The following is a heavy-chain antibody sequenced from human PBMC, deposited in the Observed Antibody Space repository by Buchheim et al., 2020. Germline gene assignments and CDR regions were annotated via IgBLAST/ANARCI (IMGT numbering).Heavy chain of an antibody. Sequence: QVQLVESGGGVVQPGRSLRLSCAASGFTFSSYGIHWVRQAPGKGLEWVAVISFDGSSDDYADSVKGRFTISRDNSKNMVYMKMNSLSTEDTAVYYCAKDRDSTGWLDFAFDYWGQGT. CDR2: ISFDGSSD. CDR1: GFTFSSYG. J-gene: IGHJ4*02. D-gene: IGHD3-22*01. CDR3: AKDRDSTGWLDFAFDY. V-gene: IGHV3-30*18.